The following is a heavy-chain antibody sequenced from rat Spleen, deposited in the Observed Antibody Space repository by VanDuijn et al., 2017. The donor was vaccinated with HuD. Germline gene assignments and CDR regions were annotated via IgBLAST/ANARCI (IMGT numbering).Heavy chain of an antibody. V-gene: IGHV5-31*01. CDR3: ARLWDYYSGEGDY. CDR2: ITDTGDPT. J-gene: IGHJ2*01. CDR1: GFTFNNYW. D-gene: IGHD1-1*01. Sequence: EVQLVESGGGLVQPGRSLKLSCVASGFTFNNYWMTWIRQAPGKGLEWVASITDTGDPTYYPDSVRGRFTISRDNAKNTLYLQMNSLRSEDTATYYCARLWDYYSGEGDYWGQGVMVTVSS.